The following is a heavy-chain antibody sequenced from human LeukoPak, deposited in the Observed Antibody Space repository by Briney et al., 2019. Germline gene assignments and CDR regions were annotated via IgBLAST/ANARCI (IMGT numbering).Heavy chain of an antibody. CDR3: GKTTVGYSSGQKPAWPVDY. CDR1: GFTFGSHA. J-gene: IGHJ4*02. D-gene: IGHD5-18*01. V-gene: IGHV3-23*01. CDR2: IFGSGGSP. Sequence: GGSLRLSCEASGFTFGSHAMYWVRQAPGKGLEWVAGIFGSGGSPHYADPVEGRFTISRDNSRNTVYLQINSLRAEDTAVYYCGKTTVGYSSGQKPAWPVDYWGQGTLVTVSS.